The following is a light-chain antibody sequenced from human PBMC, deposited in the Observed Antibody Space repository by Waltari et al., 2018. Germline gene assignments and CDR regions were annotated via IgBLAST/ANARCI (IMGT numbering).Light chain of an antibody. CDR1: ISDVGGHNY. V-gene: IGLV2-11*01. CDR2: DVN. J-gene: IGLJ1*01. CDR3: YSYAGSSSFV. Sequence: QSALTQPRSVSGSPGQSVTISCTGTISDVGGHNYVSWYQQHPGKAPKLMIYDVNKRPSGVPDRFSGSTSGNTASLTISGLQGEDEADYYCYSYAGSSSFVFGTGTEIIVL.